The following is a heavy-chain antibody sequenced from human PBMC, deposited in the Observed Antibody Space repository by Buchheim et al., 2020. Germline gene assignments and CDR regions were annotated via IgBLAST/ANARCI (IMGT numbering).Heavy chain of an antibody. CDR2: ISYDGSNK. J-gene: IGHJ4*02. CDR3: ANGPRGIQLWLFDFDY. Sequence: QVQLVESGGGVVQPGRSLRLSCAASGFTLSSYGMHWVLQAPGKGLEWVAVISYDGSNKYYAESVKGRFTISRDNYQNTLYLQRNSLRAEDTAVYDGANGPRGIQLWLFDFDYWGQGTL. D-gene: IGHD5-18*01. V-gene: IGHV3-30*18. CDR1: GFTLSSYG.